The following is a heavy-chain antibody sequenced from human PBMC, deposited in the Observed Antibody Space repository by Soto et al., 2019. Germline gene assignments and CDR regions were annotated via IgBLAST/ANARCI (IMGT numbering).Heavy chain of an antibody. V-gene: IGHV4-39*07. J-gene: IGHJ4*02. D-gene: IGHD4-17*01. CDR2: IYYSGST. Sequence: LEPLPLTCTFACGSISSRSCYLGWIRQPPGKGLEWIGSIYYSGSTYYNPSLKSRVTISVDTSKNQFSLKLSSVTAADTAVYYCAKYYGGIEYWGQGTLVTVSS. CDR1: CGSISSRSCY. CDR3: AKYYGGIEY.